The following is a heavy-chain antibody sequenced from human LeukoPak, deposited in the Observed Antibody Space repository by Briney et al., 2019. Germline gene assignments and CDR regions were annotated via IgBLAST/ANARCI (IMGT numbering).Heavy chain of an antibody. J-gene: IGHJ4*02. Sequence: KPSETLSLTCTVSGGSISSSSYYWGWIRQPPGKGLEWIGSIYYSGSTYYNPSLKSRVTISVDTSKNQFSLKLSSVTAADTAVYYCARRDGYNSDYFDYWGQRPLVTVSS. CDR2: IYYSGST. V-gene: IGHV4-39*01. D-gene: IGHD5-24*01. CDR3: ARRDGYNSDYFDY. CDR1: GGSISSSSYY.